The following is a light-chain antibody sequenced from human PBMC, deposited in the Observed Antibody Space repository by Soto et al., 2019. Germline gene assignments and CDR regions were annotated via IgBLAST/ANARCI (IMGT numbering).Light chain of an antibody. CDR3: QQYNSYPWT. CDR2: DAS. V-gene: IGKV1-5*01. CDR1: HSIGGW. Sequence: DIQLTQSPSTLSASVGARVTITCRARHSIGGWLAWSQQKPGEAPQLLIYDASSLASGVPSRFSGSGSGTEFTLTISSLQPGDFATYYCQQYNSYPWTFGQGTKVEGK. J-gene: IGKJ1*01.